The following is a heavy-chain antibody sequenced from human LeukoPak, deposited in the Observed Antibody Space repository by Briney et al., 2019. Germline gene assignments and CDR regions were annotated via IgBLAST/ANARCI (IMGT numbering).Heavy chain of an antibody. D-gene: IGHD2-2*01. CDR2: IYHSGST. J-gene: IGHJ5*02. CDR1: GGSISSSNW. Sequence: SETLSLTCAVSGGSISSSNWWSWIRQPPGKGLEWIGEIYHSGSTNYNPSLKSRVTISVDKSKTQFSLKLSSVTAADTAVYYCATAAARGLNWFDPWGQGTLVTVSS. V-gene: IGHV4-4*02. CDR3: ATAAARGLNWFDP.